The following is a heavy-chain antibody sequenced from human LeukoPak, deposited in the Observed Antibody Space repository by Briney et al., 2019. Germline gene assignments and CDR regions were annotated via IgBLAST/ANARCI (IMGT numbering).Heavy chain of an antibody. CDR2: IIPIFGTA. D-gene: IGHD6-13*01. CDR3: ARADGSSWSLYYYYYGMDV. J-gene: IGHJ6*02. CDR1: GGTFSSYA. Sequence: SVKVSCKASGGTFSSYAISWVRQAPGQGLEWMGGIIPIFGTANYAQKFQGRVTITADESTSTAYMELSSLRSEDTAVYYCARADGSSWSLYYYYYGMDVWGQATTVTVSS. V-gene: IGHV1-69*13.